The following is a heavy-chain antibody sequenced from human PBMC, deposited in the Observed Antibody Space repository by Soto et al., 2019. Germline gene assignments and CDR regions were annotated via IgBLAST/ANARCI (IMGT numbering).Heavy chain of an antibody. V-gene: IGHV3-15*07. CDR2: IKSKTDGGTT. Sequence: PGGSLRLSCAASGFTFSNAWINWVRQAPGKGLEWVGRIKSKTDGGTTDFAAPVKGRFAISRDDSTNMVYLQMNSLKTEHTAVYYCTTAAYINIVIVRFDYCGHGSLVTVSS. J-gene: IGHJ4*01. CDR3: TTAAYINIVIVRFDY. CDR1: GFTFSNAW. D-gene: IGHD3-22*01.